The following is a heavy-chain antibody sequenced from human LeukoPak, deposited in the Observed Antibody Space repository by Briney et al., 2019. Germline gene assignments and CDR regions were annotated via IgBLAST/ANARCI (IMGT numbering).Heavy chain of an antibody. D-gene: IGHD6-13*01. J-gene: IGHJ4*02. CDR2: IKRETDGGTI. V-gene: IGHV3-15*01. Sequence: GGSLRLSCAASGFTLNNAWMSWVRQAPGKGLEWLGRIKRETDGGTIDYAAPVKGRFTISRDNSKNTLYLQMNSLRAEDTAVYYCARIIAAAAASGHENDYWGQGTLVTVSS. CDR3: ARIIAAAAASGHENDY. CDR1: GFTLNNAW.